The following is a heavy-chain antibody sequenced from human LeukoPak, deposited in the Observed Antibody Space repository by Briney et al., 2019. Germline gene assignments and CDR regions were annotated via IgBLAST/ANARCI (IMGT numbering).Heavy chain of an antibody. Sequence: GASVKVSCKASGGTFSSYAISWVRQAPGQGLEWMGRIIPILGIANYAQKFQGRVTITADKSTSTAYMELSSLRSEDTAVYYCARDGSIAVAAYYFDYWGQGTLVTVSS. CDR2: IIPILGIA. D-gene: IGHD6-19*01. CDR3: ARDGSIAVAAYYFDY. V-gene: IGHV1-69*04. CDR1: GGTFSSYA. J-gene: IGHJ4*02.